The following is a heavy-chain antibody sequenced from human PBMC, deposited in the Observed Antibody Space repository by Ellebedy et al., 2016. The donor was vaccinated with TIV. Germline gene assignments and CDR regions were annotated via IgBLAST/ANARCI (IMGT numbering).Heavy chain of an antibody. CDR3: AKDGYSYGSRGYFDY. J-gene: IGHJ4*02. Sequence: SVKVSXXASGGTFSSYAFSWVRQAPGQGLEWMGGIIPLFNSTNFAQRFQGRVTISADESTSTAYMELSSLRSEDTALYYCAKDGYSYGSRGYFDYWGQGTLVTVSS. CDR1: GGTFSSYA. D-gene: IGHD5-18*01. CDR2: IIPLFNST. V-gene: IGHV1-69*13.